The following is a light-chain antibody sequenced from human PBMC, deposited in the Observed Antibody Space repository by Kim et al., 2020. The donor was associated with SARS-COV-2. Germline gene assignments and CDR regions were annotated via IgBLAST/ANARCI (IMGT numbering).Light chain of an antibody. CDR3: QQTYTSPS. J-gene: IGKJ4*01. Sequence: DIQMTQSPSSLSASVGDRVTITCRASQTIENYLNWYQQTPGKVPKLLIYTASTLQSGVPSRFSGSGSGTEFTLTISSLQPEDAATYYCQQTYTSPSFGGGTKVDIK. V-gene: IGKV1-39*01. CDR1: QTIENY. CDR2: TAS.